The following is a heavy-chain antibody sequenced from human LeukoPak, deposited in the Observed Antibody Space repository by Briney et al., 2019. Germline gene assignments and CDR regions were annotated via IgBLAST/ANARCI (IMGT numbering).Heavy chain of an antibody. CDR2: MNPNSGNT. V-gene: IGHV1-8*03. D-gene: IGHD6-13*01. J-gene: IGHJ3*02. CDR3: ARGATLEESSSWLFADAFDI. Sequence: GASVKVSCKASGYTFTSYDIDWVRQATGQGLEWTGWMNPNSGNTGYAQKFQGRVTITRNTSISTAYMELSSLRSEDTAVYYCARGATLEESSSWLFADAFDIWGQGTMVTVSS. CDR1: GYTFTSYD.